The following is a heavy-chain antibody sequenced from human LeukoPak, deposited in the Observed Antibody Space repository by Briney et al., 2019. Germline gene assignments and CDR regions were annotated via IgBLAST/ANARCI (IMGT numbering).Heavy chain of an antibody. D-gene: IGHD2-21*02. CDR1: GFTFSSYT. J-gene: IGHJ1*01. CDR2: ISSGSSHI. CDR3: ARGYCGGDCYGD. Sequence: PGGSLRLSCAASGFTFSSYTMNWVRQAPGKGLEYVSSISSGSSHIYYADSVKGRFTISRDNTKSSLYLQMNSLRAEDMAVYYCARGYCGGDCYGDWGQGTLVTVSS. V-gene: IGHV3-21*01.